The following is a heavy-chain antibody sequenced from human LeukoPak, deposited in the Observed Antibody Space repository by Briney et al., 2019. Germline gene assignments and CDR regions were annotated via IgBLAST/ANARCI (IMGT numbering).Heavy chain of an antibody. J-gene: IGHJ4*02. V-gene: IGHV1-2*02. D-gene: IGHD1-20*01. CDR2: INPNSGGT. Sequence: ASVKVSCKASGYTFNTYGISWVRQAPGQGLEWMGWINPNSGGTNYAQKFQGRVTMTRDTSISTAYMELSRLRSDDTAVYHCARGITENLWGQGTLVTVSS. CDR1: GYTFNTYG. CDR3: ARGITENL.